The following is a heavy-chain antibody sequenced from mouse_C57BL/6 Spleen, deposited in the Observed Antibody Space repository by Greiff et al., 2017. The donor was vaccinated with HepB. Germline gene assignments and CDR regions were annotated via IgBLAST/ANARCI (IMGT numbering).Heavy chain of an antibody. Sequence: EVKLMESGGGLVQPGGSMKLSCVASGFTFSNYWMNWVRQSPEKGLEWVAQIRLKSDNYATHYAESVKGRFTISRDDSKSSVYLQMNNLRAEDTGIYYCTPTMVTPWFAYWGQGTLVTVSA. CDR2: IRLKSDNYAT. V-gene: IGHV6-3*01. CDR3: TPTMVTPWFAY. CDR1: GFTFSNYW. D-gene: IGHD2-9*01. J-gene: IGHJ3*01.